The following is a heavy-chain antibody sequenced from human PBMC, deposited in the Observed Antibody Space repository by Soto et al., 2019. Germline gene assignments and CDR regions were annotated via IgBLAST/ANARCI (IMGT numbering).Heavy chain of an antibody. Sequence: SETLSLTCTFAGGTISSYYWSWIRQPPGKGLEWIGYIYYSGSTNYNPSLKSRVTISVDTSKNQFSLKLSSVTAADTAVYYCATAGYGSGSYYNFDYWGQGTLVTVSS. CDR3: ATAGYGSGSYYNFDY. J-gene: IGHJ4*02. CDR1: GGTISSYY. CDR2: IYYSGST. V-gene: IGHV4-59*01. D-gene: IGHD3-10*01.